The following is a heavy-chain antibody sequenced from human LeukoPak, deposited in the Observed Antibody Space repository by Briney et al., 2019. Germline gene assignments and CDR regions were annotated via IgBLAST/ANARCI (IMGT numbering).Heavy chain of an antibody. V-gene: IGHV4-34*01. CDR3: AREVLWFGDPRCWFDP. Sequence: TSETLSLTCAVYGGSFSGYYWSWIRQPPGKGLEWIGEINHSGSTNYNPSLKSRVTISVDTSKNQSSLKLSSVTAADTAVYYCAREVLWFGDPRCWFDPWGQGTLVTVSS. CDR1: GGSFSGYY. D-gene: IGHD3-10*01. CDR2: INHSGST. J-gene: IGHJ5*02.